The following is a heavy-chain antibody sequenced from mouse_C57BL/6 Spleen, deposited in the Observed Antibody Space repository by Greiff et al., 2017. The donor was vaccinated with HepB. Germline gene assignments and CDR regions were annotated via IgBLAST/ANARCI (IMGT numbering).Heavy chain of an antibody. J-gene: IGHJ2*01. CDR1: GYTFTSYW. CDR3: ASYRLDFDY. D-gene: IGHD2-12*01. V-gene: IGHV1-55*01. CDR2: INPGSGST. Sequence: VQLQQPGAELVKPGASVKLSCKASGYTFTSYWITWVKQRPGEGLEWIGDINPGSGSTNYNEKFKSKATITVDTSSSTAYMQLSSLTSEDSAVYYSASYRLDFDYWGQGTTLTVSS.